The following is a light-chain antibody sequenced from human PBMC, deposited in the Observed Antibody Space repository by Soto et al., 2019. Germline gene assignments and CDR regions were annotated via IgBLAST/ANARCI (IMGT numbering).Light chain of an antibody. CDR2: DVS. CDR1: SSDVGGYNF. Sequence: QSALTQPRSVSGSPGQSVTISCTGTSSDVGGYNFVSWYQQHPGKAPKLMTYDVSKRPSGVPDRFSGSKSGYTASLTISGLQAEDEADYYCCSYAGSYTWVFGGGTQLTVL. CDR3: CSYAGSYTWV. V-gene: IGLV2-11*01. J-gene: IGLJ3*02.